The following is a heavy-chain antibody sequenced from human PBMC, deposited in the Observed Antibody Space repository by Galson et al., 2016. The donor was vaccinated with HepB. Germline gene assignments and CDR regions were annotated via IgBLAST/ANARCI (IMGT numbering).Heavy chain of an antibody. J-gene: IGHJ4*02. Sequence: TLSLTCSVSGGPVYSHDYYWTWIRQPPGKGLEWIGYIYYSGTTYYNPSLKSRIDMSIDTSKDQFPLTMTSVTAADTAVYYCARLYVGWGHYRFDSWGQGSLLIVSS. CDR3: ARLYVGWGHYRFDS. CDR1: GGPVYSHDYY. V-gene: IGHV4-30-4*01. CDR2: IYYSGTT. D-gene: IGHD7-27*01.